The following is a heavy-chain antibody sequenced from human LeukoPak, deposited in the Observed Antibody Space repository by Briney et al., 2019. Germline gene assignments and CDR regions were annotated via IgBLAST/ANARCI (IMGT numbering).Heavy chain of an antibody. V-gene: IGHV4-59*11. J-gene: IGHJ5*02. CDR1: GASISGHY. D-gene: IGHD3-10*01. CDR3: VKVGYGSGTWGWFDP. Sequence: SETLSLTCNVSGASISGHYWSWIRQSPGKGLECIGYIYSGSVDYNPSLKGRATISGDASKNQVSLILKSVTTADTAMYYCVKVGYGSGTWGWFDPWGQGILVTVST. CDR2: IYSGSV.